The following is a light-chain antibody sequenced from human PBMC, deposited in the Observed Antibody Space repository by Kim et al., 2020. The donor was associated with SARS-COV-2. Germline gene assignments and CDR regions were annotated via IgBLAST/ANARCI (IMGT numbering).Light chain of an antibody. CDR3: GTWDSSLSAGV. J-gene: IGLJ1*01. CDR2: DNN. V-gene: IGLV1-51*01. Sequence: GQEVTISCSGSSSNIGNKYVSWDQQLPGTAPKLLIYDNNKRPSGIPDRFSGSKSGTSATLGITGLQTGDEADYYCGTWDSSLSAGVFGTGTKVTVL. CDR1: SSNIGNKY.